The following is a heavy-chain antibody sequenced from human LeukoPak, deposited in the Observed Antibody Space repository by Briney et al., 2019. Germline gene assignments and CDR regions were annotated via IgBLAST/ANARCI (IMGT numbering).Heavy chain of an antibody. Sequence: GGSLRLSCAASGFAFSSFAMTWVRQSPGKGLEWVSSVSDSGVNTYYAGSVRGRFTVSRDNFKNILYLQMNSLTVEDTAFYYCSKGRGSTLTNVDFWGQGALVTVSS. CDR2: VSDSGVNT. J-gene: IGHJ4*02. CDR1: GFAFSSFA. D-gene: IGHD4-11*01. V-gene: IGHV3-23*01. CDR3: SKGRGSTLTNVDF.